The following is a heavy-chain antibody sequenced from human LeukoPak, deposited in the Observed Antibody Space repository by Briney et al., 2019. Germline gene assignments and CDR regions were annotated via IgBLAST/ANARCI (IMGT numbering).Heavy chain of an antibody. D-gene: IGHD4/OR15-4a*01. CDR3: ARGPLTWSYYYYGMDV. V-gene: IGHV4-34*01. J-gene: IGHJ6*02. CDR2: INHSGST. Sequence: SETLSLTCAVYGGSFSGYYWSWIRQPPGKGLEWLGEINHSGSTNYNPSLKSRVTISVDTSKSHFSLKLSSVTAADTAVYYCARGPLTWSYYYYGMDVWGQGTTVTVSS. CDR1: GGSFSGYY.